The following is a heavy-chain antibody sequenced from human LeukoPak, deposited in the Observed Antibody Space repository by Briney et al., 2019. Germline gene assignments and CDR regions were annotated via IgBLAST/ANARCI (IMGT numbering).Heavy chain of an antibody. CDR3: ARDQGYDFWSPRSYYFDY. Sequence: ASVKVSCKASGYTFTSYDINWVRQATGQGLEWMGWMNPNSGNTGYAQKFQGRVTITRNTSISTAYMELSSLRSEDTAVYYCARDQGYDFWSPRSYYFDYWGQGTLVNVSS. CDR2: MNPNSGNT. D-gene: IGHD3-3*01. J-gene: IGHJ4*02. V-gene: IGHV1-8*03. CDR1: GYTFTSYD.